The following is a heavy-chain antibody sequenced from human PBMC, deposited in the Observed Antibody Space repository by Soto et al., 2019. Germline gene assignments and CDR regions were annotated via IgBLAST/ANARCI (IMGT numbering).Heavy chain of an antibody. V-gene: IGHV4-39*01. CDR2: IYYSGST. CDR3: AREDIVVVPAAMPVRWFDP. CDR1: GGSISSGGYY. Sequence: PLEILSLTCTVSGGSISSGGYYWSWIRQHPGKGLEWIGYIYYSGSTYYNPSLKSRVTISVDTSKNQFSLKLSSVTAADTAVYYCAREDIVVVPAAMPVRWFDPWGQGTLVTVSS. D-gene: IGHD2-2*01. J-gene: IGHJ5*02.